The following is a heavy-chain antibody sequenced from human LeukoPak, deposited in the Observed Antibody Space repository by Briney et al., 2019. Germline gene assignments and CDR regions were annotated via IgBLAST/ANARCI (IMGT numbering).Heavy chain of an antibody. Sequence: GGSLRLSCAASGFTFSSYSMNWVRQAPGKGLEWVSYISSSSSTIYYADSVKGRFTISRDNAKNSLYLQMNSLRAEDTAVYYCARDGVVVVAATVYYMDVWGKGTTVTVSS. CDR3: ARDGVVVVAATVYYMDV. D-gene: IGHD2-15*01. CDR1: GFTFSSYS. V-gene: IGHV3-48*01. CDR2: ISSSSSTI. J-gene: IGHJ6*03.